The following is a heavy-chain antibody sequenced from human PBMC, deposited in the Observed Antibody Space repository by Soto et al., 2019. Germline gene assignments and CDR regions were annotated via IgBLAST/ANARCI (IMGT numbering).Heavy chain of an antibody. V-gene: IGHV3-48*01. CDR2: ISSSSSTI. CDR3: AIDLIVVVVAAGTDY. Sequence: EVQLVESGGGLVQPGGSLRLSWAASGFTFSSYSMNWVRQAPGKGLEWVSYISSSSSTIYYADSVKGRFTLSIDTAKNSLYLQMNSLRAEDTAVYYCAIDLIVVVVAAGTDYWGQGTLVTVSS. D-gene: IGHD2-15*01. J-gene: IGHJ4*02. CDR1: GFTFSSYS.